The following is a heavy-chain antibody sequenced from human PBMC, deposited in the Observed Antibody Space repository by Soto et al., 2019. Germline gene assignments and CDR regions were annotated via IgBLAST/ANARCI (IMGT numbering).Heavy chain of an antibody. J-gene: IGHJ5*01. CDR3: AKGWLDF. CDR2: TGGSGTNT. V-gene: IGHV3-23*01. Sequence: EVQVLDPGGDLVQPGGSLRLSCAASTFTLSSYVMNWVRQAPGKGLEWVSGTGGSGTNTYYADSVKGRFTISRDNSKNTMYLQMNSLRAEDTAIYFCAKGWLDFWGQGTLVTVSS. CDR1: TFTLSSYV.